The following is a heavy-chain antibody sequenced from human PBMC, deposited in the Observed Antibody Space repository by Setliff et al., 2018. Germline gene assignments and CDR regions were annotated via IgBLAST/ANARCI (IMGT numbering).Heavy chain of an antibody. CDR3: TTGPRDSRNYMTWLDS. V-gene: IGHV3-15*01. J-gene: IGHJ5*01. D-gene: IGHD4-4*01. Sequence: AGGSLRLSCAASGITFKNAWMTWVRQAPGKGLEWVGRIKSKGEDETTNFAASVKGRFSLSRDDSKNMIYLQKNNLKSDDTGFYYCTTGPRDSRNYMTWLDSWGQGTLVTVSS. CDR1: GITFKNAW. CDR2: IKSKGEDETT.